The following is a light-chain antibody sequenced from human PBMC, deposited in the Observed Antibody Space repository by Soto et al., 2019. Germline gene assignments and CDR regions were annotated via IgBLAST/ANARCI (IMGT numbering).Light chain of an antibody. CDR2: DAS. CDR3: QQFVAYPYT. Sequence: DIQMTQSPSSLSASVGDRVTITCRASHGISKYVAWFQQKPGKAPKSLIYDASTLHAGVPSRFSGSGSGTDFALTITSLQSEDFATYYCQQFVAYPYTFGQGTKLEIK. J-gene: IGKJ2*01. V-gene: IGKV1-16*01. CDR1: HGISKY.